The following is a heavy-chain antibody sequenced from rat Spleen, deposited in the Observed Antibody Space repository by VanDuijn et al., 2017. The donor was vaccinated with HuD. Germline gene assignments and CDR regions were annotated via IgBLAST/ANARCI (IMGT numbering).Heavy chain of an antibody. J-gene: IGHJ3*01. D-gene: IGHD1-12*02. V-gene: IGHV3-3*01. CDR1: NYSITSDY. CDR2: IKSAGTT. CDR3: ARSDGVHYYLPFAD. Sequence: EVQLQESGPGLVKPSQSLSLTCSVTNYSITSDYWGWIRKFPGNKLEWMGYIKSAGTTNYNPSLKSRISISRDTSKNQFFVQINSITTEDTATYYCARSDGVHYYLPFADWGQGTLVTVSS.